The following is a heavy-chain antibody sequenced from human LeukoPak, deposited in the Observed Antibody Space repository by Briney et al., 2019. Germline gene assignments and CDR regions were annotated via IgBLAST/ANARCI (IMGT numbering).Heavy chain of an antibody. Sequence: GGSLRLSCAASGFTFSDFYMSWIRQAPGKGLEWVANIKKDETEIYYADSVKGRFTISRDNAKDTLYLHMNSLTAEDTAVCYCARGTKWAYYFDYWGQGTLVTVSS. CDR1: GFTFSDFY. J-gene: IGHJ4*02. CDR2: IKKDETEI. V-gene: IGHV3-7*01. D-gene: IGHD1-26*01. CDR3: ARGTKWAYYFDY.